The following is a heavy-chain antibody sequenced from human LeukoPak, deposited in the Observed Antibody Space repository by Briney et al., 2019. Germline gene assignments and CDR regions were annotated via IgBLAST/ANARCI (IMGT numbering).Heavy chain of an antibody. CDR3: AKEGGLQSLPYTWFDP. CDR2: ISGFAGSI. CDR1: GFTFSSFA. V-gene: IGHV3-23*01. J-gene: IGHJ5*02. D-gene: IGHD5-24*01. Sequence: GGSLRLSCAASGFTFSSFAMSWVRQAPEKGLEWVSSISGFAGSIYYADSVKGRFTISRDNSKNTLYLLMTSLRAEDTALYYCAKEGGLQSLPYTWFDPWGQGTLVTVST.